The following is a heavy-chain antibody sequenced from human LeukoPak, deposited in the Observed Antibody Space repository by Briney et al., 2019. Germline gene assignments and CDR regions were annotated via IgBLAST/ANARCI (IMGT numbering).Heavy chain of an antibody. D-gene: IGHD3-22*01. CDR3: ARGAKYDSSGYRWFDP. CDR2: ISSSGSYI. Sequence: GGSLRLSCAASGXTFSTYTMNWVRQAPGKGLEWAPGKGLEWVSSISSSGSYIDYGDSVKGRFTISRDNAKKLLYLQMKSLRAEDTAVYYCARGAKYDSSGYRWFDPWGQGTLVTVSS. V-gene: IGHV3-21*01. CDR1: GXTFSTYT. J-gene: IGHJ5*02.